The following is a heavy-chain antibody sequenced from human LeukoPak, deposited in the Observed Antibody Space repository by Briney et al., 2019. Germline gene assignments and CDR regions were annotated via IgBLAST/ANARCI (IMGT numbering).Heavy chain of an antibody. V-gene: IGHV4-39*07. CDR1: GGSISSSSYY. Sequence: PSETLSLTCTVSGGSISSSSYYLGWIRQPPGKGLEWIGCIYYSGSTNYNPSLKSRVTISVDTSKNQFSLKLSSVTAADTAVYYCARGLRVTMVRGVPGVHLYFDYWGQGTLVTVSS. J-gene: IGHJ4*02. CDR3: ARGLRVTMVRGVPGVHLYFDY. CDR2: IYYSGST. D-gene: IGHD3-10*01.